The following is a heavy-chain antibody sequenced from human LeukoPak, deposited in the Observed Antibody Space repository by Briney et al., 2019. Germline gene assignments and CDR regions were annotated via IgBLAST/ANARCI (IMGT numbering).Heavy chain of an antibody. CDR1: GGSISSYY. V-gene: IGHV4-4*07. CDR2: IYTSGST. CDR3: ARERCSGGSCYQDY. J-gene: IGHJ4*02. Sequence: SETLSLTCTVSGGSISSYYWSWIRQPAGKGLEWIGRIYTSGSTNYNPSLKSRVTMSVDTSKNQFSLKLSSVTAEDTAVYYCARERCSGGSCYQDYWGQGTLVTVSS. D-gene: IGHD2-15*01.